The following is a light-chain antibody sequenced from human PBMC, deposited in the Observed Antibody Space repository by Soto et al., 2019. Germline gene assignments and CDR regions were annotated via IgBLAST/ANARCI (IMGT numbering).Light chain of an antibody. Sequence: EIVLTQSPATLSLSPGERVTLSCRASQSVSSYFAWYQQKPGLAPRLLIYDASTRAAGIPARFSGSGSGTDFTLTISILEPNDFAVYYCQQLSDLPLTFGGGTKVDIK. V-gene: IGKV3-11*01. CDR1: QSVSSY. CDR2: DAS. CDR3: QQLSDLPLT. J-gene: IGKJ4*01.